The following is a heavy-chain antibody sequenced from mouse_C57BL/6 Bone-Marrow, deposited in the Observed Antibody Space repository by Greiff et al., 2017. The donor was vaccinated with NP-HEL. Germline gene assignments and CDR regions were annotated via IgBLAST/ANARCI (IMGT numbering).Heavy chain of an antibody. CDR2: IWNGGGA. D-gene: IGHD2-5*01. CDR1: GFSLTSYA. J-gene: IGHJ3*01. V-gene: IGHV2-9-1*01. CDR3: ARNGASNYSWFAY. Sequence: VKLVESGPGLVAPSQSLSITCTVSGFSLTSYAISWVRQPPGKGLEWLGVIWNGGGANYNSALKSRLSISKDNSKSQVFLKMNSLQTDDTARYYCARNGASNYSWFAYWGQGTLVTVSA.